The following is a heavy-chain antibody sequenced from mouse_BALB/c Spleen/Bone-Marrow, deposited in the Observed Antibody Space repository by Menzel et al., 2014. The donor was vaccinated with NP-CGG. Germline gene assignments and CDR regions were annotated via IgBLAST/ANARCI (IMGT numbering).Heavy chain of an antibody. Sequence: EVKLQESGGGLVKPGGSLKLSCAASGFAFSSYDMSWVRQTPEKRLEWVATISSGGSYTYYPDSVKGRFTISRDNARNTLYLQMSSLRSEDTALYYCARQGNWGGYFDVWGAGTTVTVSS. V-gene: IGHV5-9*02. D-gene: IGHD4-1*01. CDR3: ARQGNWGGYFDV. CDR1: GFAFSSYD. CDR2: ISSGGSYT. J-gene: IGHJ1*01.